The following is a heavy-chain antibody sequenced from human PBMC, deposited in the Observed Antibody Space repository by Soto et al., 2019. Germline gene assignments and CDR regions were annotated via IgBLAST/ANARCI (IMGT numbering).Heavy chain of an antibody. V-gene: IGHV3-7*03. CDR1: GFTLSSYC. J-gene: IGHJ4*02. CDR3: AGGRSSGWYFHYFDY. CDR2: IQHDGRQK. D-gene: IGHD6-19*01. Sequence: GGSLRLSCAASGFTLSSYCMSWGPQDEGRRLGGGANIQHDGRQKYYRDAVTGRFNLSRDNGKTSLYLQMNRLRAEDTAVYYCAGGRSSGWYFHYFDYWHQGT.